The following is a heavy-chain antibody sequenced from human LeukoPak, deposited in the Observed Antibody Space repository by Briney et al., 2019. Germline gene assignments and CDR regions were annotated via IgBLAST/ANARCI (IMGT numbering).Heavy chain of an antibody. CDR1: GGTFSRYA. CDR2: IIPIFGTA. Sequence: SGEVSGKASGGTFSRYAISWLRQSPGQGLEWMGGIIPIFGTANYAQKFQRRLTITADESTSTNYMEPSSLRSEDTAMYYCAIAVTGHYFVYWGQGTLVTVSS. V-gene: IGHV1-69*01. CDR3: AIAVTGHYFVY. J-gene: IGHJ4*02. D-gene: IGHD6-19*01.